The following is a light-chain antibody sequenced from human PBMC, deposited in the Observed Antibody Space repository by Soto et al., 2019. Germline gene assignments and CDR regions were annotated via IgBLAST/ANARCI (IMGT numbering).Light chain of an antibody. Sequence: DIQMTQSPSTLSASVGDRVTITCRASQSIRTWLAWYQQKPGKAPRLLIYKASTFQSGVPTRFSGSGSGTEFTLTISSLQPDDSATYYCQQYNTYATFGQGTKLDIK. CDR2: KAS. V-gene: IGKV1-5*03. J-gene: IGKJ2*01. CDR1: QSIRTW. CDR3: QQYNTYAT.